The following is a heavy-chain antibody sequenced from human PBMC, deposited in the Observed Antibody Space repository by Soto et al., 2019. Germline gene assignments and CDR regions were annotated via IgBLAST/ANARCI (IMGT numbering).Heavy chain of an antibody. CDR3: AKEYDSSGYYYAANFDY. CDR1: GFTFSSYA. Sequence: PWGALRLSCAASGFTFSSYAMNWVRQAPGKGLEWVSVISGSGASTYYADSMKGRFTISRDNSKNTLHLQMNSLRAEDTAVYYCAKEYDSSGYYYAANFDYWGQGXLVTVSS. V-gene: IGHV3-23*01. J-gene: IGHJ4*02. D-gene: IGHD3-22*01. CDR2: ISGSGAST.